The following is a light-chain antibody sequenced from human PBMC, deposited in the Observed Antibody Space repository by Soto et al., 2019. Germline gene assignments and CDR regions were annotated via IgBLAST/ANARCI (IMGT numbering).Light chain of an antibody. Sequence: QTVVTQEPSLTVSPGGTVTLTCASSTGAVTSGYSPNWFQQKPGQAPRALIYSTTYKHSWTPARFSGSLLGGKAALTLSGAQPEDEAEYYCLLYYDGDQIGVFGGGTKLTVL. J-gene: IGLJ3*02. CDR2: STT. CDR1: TGAVTSGYS. V-gene: IGLV7-43*01. CDR3: LLYYDGDQIGV.